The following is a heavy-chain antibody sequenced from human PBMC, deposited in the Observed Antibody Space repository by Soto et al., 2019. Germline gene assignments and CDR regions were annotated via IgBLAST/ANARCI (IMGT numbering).Heavy chain of an antibody. V-gene: IGHV1-18*01. CDR1: GNTFTSYG. CDR2: ISVYNGNT. J-gene: IGHJ6*02. Sequence: QVQLVQSGAEVEKPGASVKVSCKASGNTFTSYGISWVRQAPGQGLEWMGWISVYNGNTNYAQKLQGRVTKTTDTSTSTAYMELRSLRSDDTAVYYCARDVRGHYYYYGMDVWGQGTTVTVSS. CDR3: ARDVRGHYYYYGMDV. D-gene: IGHD5-12*01.